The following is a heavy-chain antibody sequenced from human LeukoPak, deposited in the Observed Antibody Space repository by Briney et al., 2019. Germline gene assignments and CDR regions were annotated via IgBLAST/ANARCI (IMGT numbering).Heavy chain of an antibody. V-gene: IGHV3-23*01. CDR1: GFTFSSYA. Sequence: PGGSLRLSCAASGFTFSSYAMSWVRQAPGKGLEWVSAISGSGGSTYYADSVKGRFTISRDNSKNTLYLQMNSLRAEDTAVYYCAKGTRNPRNIAARLGHFDYWGQGTLVTVSS. CDR3: AKGTRNPRNIAARLGHFDY. J-gene: IGHJ4*02. CDR2: ISGSGGST. D-gene: IGHD6-6*01.